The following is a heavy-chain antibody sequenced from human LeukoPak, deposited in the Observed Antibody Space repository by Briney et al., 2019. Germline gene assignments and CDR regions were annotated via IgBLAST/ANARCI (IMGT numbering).Heavy chain of an antibody. J-gene: IGHJ4*02. V-gene: IGHV1-69*05. D-gene: IGHD3-22*01. CDR3: AGGDSSGYYPFDY. CDR1: GGTFSSYA. Sequence: GSSVKVSCKASGGTFSSYAISWVRQAPGQGLEWMGGIIPIFGTANYAQKFQGRVTITTDESTSTAYMELSSLRSGDTAVYYCAGGDSSGYYPFDYWGQGTLVTVSS. CDR2: IIPIFGTA.